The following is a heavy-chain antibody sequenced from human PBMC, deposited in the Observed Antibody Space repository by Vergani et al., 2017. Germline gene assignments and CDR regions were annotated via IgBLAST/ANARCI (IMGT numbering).Heavy chain of an antibody. V-gene: IGHV1-58*01. D-gene: IGHD4-17*01. CDR3: AAAYGDYRRVDAFDI. CDR1: GFTFNRSV. CDR2: IVVGSGNT. Sequence: QMQLVQSGPEVKKPGTSVKVSCKASGFTFNRSVVQWVRQARGQRLEWIGWIVVGSGNTNYAQKFQERVTITREMSTSTAYMELSGLRSEDTAVYYCAAAYGDYRRVDAFDIWGQGTMVTVSS. J-gene: IGHJ3*02.